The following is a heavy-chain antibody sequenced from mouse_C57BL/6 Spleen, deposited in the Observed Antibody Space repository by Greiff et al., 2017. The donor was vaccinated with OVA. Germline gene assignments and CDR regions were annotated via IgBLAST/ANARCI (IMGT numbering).Heavy chain of an antibody. CDR2: THPSDSDT. J-gene: IGHJ2*01. CDR3: AIGEIYYDYVLDY. Sequence: QVHVKQPGAELVKPGASVKVSCKASGYTFTSYWMHWVKQRPGQGLEWIGRTHPSDSDTNYNQKFKGKATLTVDKSSSTAYMQLSSLTSEDSAVYYCAIGEIYYDYVLDYWGQGTTLTVSS. CDR1: GYTFTSYW. V-gene: IGHV1-74*01. D-gene: IGHD2-4*01.